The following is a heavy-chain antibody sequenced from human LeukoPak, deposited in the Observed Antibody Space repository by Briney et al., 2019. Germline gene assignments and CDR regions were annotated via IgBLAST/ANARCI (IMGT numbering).Heavy chain of an antibody. Sequence: PGGSLRLSCAASGFTFSSYGMHWVRQAPGKGLEWVAFIASDGNNKQYADSVKGRVTISRDSSKNTLYLQMNSLGTEDTAVYYCAKARSGGSWTFDVWGQGTMVIVSS. D-gene: IGHD1-26*01. CDR2: IASDGNNK. J-gene: IGHJ3*01. CDR1: GFTFSSYG. CDR3: AKARSGGSWTFDV. V-gene: IGHV3-30*02.